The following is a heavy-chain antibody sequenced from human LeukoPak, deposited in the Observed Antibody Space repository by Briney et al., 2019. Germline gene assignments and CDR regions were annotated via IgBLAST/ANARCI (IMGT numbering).Heavy chain of an antibody. D-gene: IGHD5-18*01. CDR2: ISSSGSTI. J-gene: IGHJ6*02. V-gene: IGHV3-11*01. CDR1: GFTFSDYY. Sequence: GGSLRLSCAGSGFTFSDYYRSWIRQAPGKGREWVSYISSSGSTIYYEDSVKGRLTISRHNAKNSLYLQMNSLRAEDTAVYYCARRDTAMDYYYYGMDVWGQGTTLTVSS. CDR3: ARRDTAMDYYYYGMDV.